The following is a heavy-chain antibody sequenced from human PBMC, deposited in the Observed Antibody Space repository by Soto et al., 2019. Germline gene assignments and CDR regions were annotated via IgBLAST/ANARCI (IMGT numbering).Heavy chain of an antibody. CDR3: ARWDTAMVYYGGRYYGMDD. CDR1: GGTFSSYA. Sequence: QVQLVQSGAEVKKPGYSVTVSCKASGGTFSSYAISWVRQAPGHGLEWLGGIIPIFGTANYAQKFQGRVTMTANESSSPAYMERSSLRSEDTAVYYCARWDTAMVYYGGRYYGMDDWGQGTTVTVS. V-gene: IGHV1-69*01. J-gene: IGHJ6*02. D-gene: IGHD5-18*01. CDR2: IIPIFGTA.